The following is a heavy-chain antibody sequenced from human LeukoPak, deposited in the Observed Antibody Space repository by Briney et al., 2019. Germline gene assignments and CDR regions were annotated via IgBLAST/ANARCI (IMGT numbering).Heavy chain of an antibody. D-gene: IGHD2-2*02. J-gene: IGHJ4*02. V-gene: IGHV4-59*01. CDR3: ARGYCSSTSCYTHPFDY. Sequence: PSETLSLTCTVSGGSISSYYWSWIRQPPGKGLEWIGYIYYSGSTNYNPSLKSRVTISVDTSKNQFSLKLSFVTAADTAVYYCARGYCSSTSCYTHPFDYWGQGTLVTVSS. CDR2: IYYSGST. CDR1: GGSISSYY.